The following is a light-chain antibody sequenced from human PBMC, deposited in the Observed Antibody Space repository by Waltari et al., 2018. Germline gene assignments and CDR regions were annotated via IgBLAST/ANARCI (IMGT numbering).Light chain of an antibody. V-gene: IGKV3-20*01. Sequence: EIVLTQSPGTLSFSPGERATLSCRASQSVRKYLAWYQQKPGQAPRLLIYETSIRATGIPDRFSGSGFETDFSLTISSLDPEDFAVYFCQKYDRLPATFGQGTRVEIK. J-gene: IGKJ1*01. CDR1: QSVRKY. CDR2: ETS. CDR3: QKYDRLPAT.